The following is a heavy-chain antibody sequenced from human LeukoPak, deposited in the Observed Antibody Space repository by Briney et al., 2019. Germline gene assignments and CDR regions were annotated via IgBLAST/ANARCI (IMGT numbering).Heavy chain of an antibody. J-gene: IGHJ4*02. CDR2: IWYDGSNK. CDR1: GFTFSSYG. D-gene: IGHD3-10*01. CDR3: ARDRHGSGSYVPDY. V-gene: IGHV3-33*08. Sequence: GGSLRLSCAASGFTFSSYGMHWVRQAPGKGLEWVAVIWYDGSNKYYADSVKGRFTISRDNSKNTLYLQMNSLRAEDTAVYYCARDRHGSGSYVPDYWGQGTLVTVSS.